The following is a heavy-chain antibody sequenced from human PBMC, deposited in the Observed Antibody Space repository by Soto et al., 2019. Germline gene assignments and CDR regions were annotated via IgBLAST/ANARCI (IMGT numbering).Heavy chain of an antibody. V-gene: IGHV3-48*02. J-gene: IGHJ6*02. CDR1: GFTLSSYA. CDR2: ISSDSRTI. CDR3: ARIKLVEWFFINVDVYDLDV. D-gene: IGHD3-3*01. Sequence: QLVESGGGLVQPGGSLRLSCAASGFTLSSYAVNWVRQAPGKGLQWVSYISSDSRTIQHGDSVEGRFTISRDNARNAVYLEMKRLRDEDTAVYYCARIKLVEWFFINVDVYDLDVWGQGTPVTVSS.